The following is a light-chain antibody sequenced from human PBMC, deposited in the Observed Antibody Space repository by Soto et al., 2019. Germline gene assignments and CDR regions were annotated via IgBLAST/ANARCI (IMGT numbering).Light chain of an antibody. J-gene: IGLJ1*01. Sequence: QSVLTQPPSVSGAPGQRVTISCTGSSSNIGAGYDVHWYQQLPGTAPKLLIYGNSNRPSGVPDRFSGSQSGTSASLAITGLQAEDEADYYCQSYDISLSSYVFGTGTKVTVL. V-gene: IGLV1-40*01. CDR1: SSNIGAGYD. CDR3: QSYDISLSSYV. CDR2: GNS.